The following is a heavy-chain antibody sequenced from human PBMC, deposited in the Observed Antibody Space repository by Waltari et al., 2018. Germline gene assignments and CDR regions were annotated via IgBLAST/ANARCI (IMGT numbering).Heavy chain of an antibody. Sequence: QVQLVQSGAEVKKPGASVKVSCRVSGYSLTESALHWVRQAPGKGLEWLGGCDPEYGEAVYGQEFQGRVTMTEDTSKDTAYMELSSLTYEDTAVYYCTRDRVGYCSGGTCYSRWFDPWGQGTLVTVSS. D-gene: IGHD2-15*01. V-gene: IGHV1-24*01. CDR2: CDPEYGEA. J-gene: IGHJ5*02. CDR1: GYSLTESA. CDR3: TRDRVGYCSGGTCYSRWFDP.